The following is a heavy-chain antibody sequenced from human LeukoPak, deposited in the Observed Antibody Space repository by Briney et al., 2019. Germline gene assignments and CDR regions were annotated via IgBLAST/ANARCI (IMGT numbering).Heavy chain of an antibody. CDR3: ARIAVAGTVLGYYFDY. Sequence: ASVKVSCKASGYTFTSYGISWVRQAPGQGLEWMGWISAYNGNTNYAQKLQGRVTMTRDMSTSTVYMELSSLRSEDTAVYYCARIAVAGTVLGYYFDYWGQGTLVTVSS. J-gene: IGHJ4*02. CDR1: GYTFTSYG. D-gene: IGHD6-19*01. V-gene: IGHV1-18*01. CDR2: ISAYNGNT.